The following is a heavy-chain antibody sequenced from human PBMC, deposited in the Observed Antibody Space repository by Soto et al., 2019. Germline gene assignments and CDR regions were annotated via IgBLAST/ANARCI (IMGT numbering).Heavy chain of an antibody. CDR2: ISYDGSNK. D-gene: IGHD3-3*01. CDR1: GFTFSSYA. V-gene: IGHV3-30-3*01. Sequence: VGSLRLSCAASGFTFSSYAMHWVRQAPGKGLEWVAVISYDGSNKYYADSVKGRFTISRDNSKNTLYLQMNSLRAEDTAVYYCARNTDYDFWSGYLGPRYYYYYYGMDVWGQGTTVTVSS. J-gene: IGHJ6*02. CDR3: ARNTDYDFWSGYLGPRYYYYYYGMDV.